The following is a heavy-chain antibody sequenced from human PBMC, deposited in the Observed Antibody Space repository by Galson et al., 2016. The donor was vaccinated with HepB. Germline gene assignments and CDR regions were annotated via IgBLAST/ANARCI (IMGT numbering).Heavy chain of an antibody. CDR1: GFAFSTDV. CDR2: MSSGGGVI. D-gene: IGHD3-16*01. Sequence: SLRLSCAASGFAFSTDVVHWVRQAPGKGLEWVAVMSSGGGVIIYADSVKGRFIISRDNSKNMLYLQMNSLRVEDTAVYYCARDIFVGATDYFGDWGRGTLVAGSS. J-gene: IGHJ4*02. CDR3: ARDIFVGATDYFGD. V-gene: IGHV3-30*03.